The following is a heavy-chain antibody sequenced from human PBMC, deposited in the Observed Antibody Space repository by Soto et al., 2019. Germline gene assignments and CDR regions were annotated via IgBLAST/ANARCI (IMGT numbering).Heavy chain of an antibody. D-gene: IGHD2-15*01. V-gene: IGHV3-11*01. CDR1: AFTFSDYY. CDR2: ISSSGTGI. J-gene: IGHJ3*02. Sequence: QVQLVESGGGLVKPGGSLRLSCVASAFTFSDYYMTWIRQALGKGLEWVSYISSSGTGIYYPDSVKGRFTISRDNAKNSLYLQMSSLRAEDTAVYYCARAYSDAFDIWGQGTMVTVSS. CDR3: ARAYSDAFDI.